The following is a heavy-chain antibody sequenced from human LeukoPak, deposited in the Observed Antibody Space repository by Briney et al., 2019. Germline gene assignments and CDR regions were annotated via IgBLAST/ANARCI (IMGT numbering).Heavy chain of an antibody. Sequence: PSETLSLTCAVYGGSFSGYYWSWIRQPPGKGLEWIGEINHSGSTNYNPSLKSRVTISVDTSKNQFSLKLSSVTAADTAVYYCARYEWLRFELDYWGQGTLVTVSS. J-gene: IGHJ4*02. D-gene: IGHD5-12*01. V-gene: IGHV4-34*01. CDR1: GGSFSGYY. CDR2: INHSGST. CDR3: ARYEWLRFELDY.